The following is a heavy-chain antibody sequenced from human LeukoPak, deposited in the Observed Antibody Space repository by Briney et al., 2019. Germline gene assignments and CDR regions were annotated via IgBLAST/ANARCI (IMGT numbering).Heavy chain of an antibody. V-gene: IGHV1-18*01. Sequence: ASVKVSCKASGYTFTSYGISWVRQAPGQGLEWMGWISAYNGNTNYAQKLQGRVTMTTDTSTSTAYMELRSLRSDDTAVYCCARGFPHRHYYDSSVRDYWGQGTLVTVSS. J-gene: IGHJ4*02. CDR2: ISAYNGNT. CDR1: GYTFTSYG. D-gene: IGHD3-22*01. CDR3: ARGFPHRHYYDSSVRDY.